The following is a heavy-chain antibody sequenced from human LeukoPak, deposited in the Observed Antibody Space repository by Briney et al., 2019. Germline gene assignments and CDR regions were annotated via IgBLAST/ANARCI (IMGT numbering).Heavy chain of an antibody. CDR3: ARGGPPNRSWLDY. CDR2: INHSGST. J-gene: IGHJ4*02. D-gene: IGHD4/OR15-4a*01. CDR1: GGSISSSSYY. V-gene: IGHV4-39*07. Sequence: PSETLPLTCTVSGGSISSSSYYWSWIRQPPGKGLEWIGEINHSGSTNYNPSLKSRVTISVDTSKNQFSLKLSSVTAADTAVYYCARGGPPNRSWLDYWGQGTLVTVSS.